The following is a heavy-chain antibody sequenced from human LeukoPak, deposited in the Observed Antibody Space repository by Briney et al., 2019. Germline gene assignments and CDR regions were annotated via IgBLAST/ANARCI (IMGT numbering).Heavy chain of an antibody. CDR1: GFTFSSYG. V-gene: IGHV3-30*03. CDR3: AREEVNEYFQH. D-gene: IGHD3-10*01. CDR2: ISYDGSNK. J-gene: IGHJ1*01. Sequence: PGRSLRLSCAASGFTFSSYGMHWVRQAPGTGLEWVAVISYDGSNKYYADSVKGRFTISRDISKNTLYLQMNSLRTEDTAVYYCAREEVNEYFQHWGQGTLVTVSS.